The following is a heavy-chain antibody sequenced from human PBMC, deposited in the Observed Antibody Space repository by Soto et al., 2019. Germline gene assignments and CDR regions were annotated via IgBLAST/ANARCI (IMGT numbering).Heavy chain of an antibody. Sequence: QVQLVQSGAEVKKPGASVKVSCKASGYTFTSYGITWVRQAPGQGLEWMGWISAYNGNTNYAQKLQGRVTMTTDTSTSTAYMELRSLRSDDTAVYCCARVMIAFGGVIVPPKNFDYWGQGTLVTVSS. D-gene: IGHD3-16*02. CDR3: ARVMIAFGGVIVPPKNFDY. CDR1: GYTFTSYG. J-gene: IGHJ4*02. CDR2: ISAYNGNT. V-gene: IGHV1-18*04.